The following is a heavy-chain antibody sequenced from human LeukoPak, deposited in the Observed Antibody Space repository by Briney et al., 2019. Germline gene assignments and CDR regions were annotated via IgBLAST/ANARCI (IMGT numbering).Heavy chain of an antibody. CDR1: GGSISSSSYY. CDR3: ARAILTPSGY. J-gene: IGHJ4*02. D-gene: IGHD3-9*01. CDR2: INHSGST. Sequence: KPSETLSLTCTVSGGSISSSSYYWGWIRQPPGKGLEWIGEINHSGSTNYNPSLKSRVTISVGTSKNQFSLKLSSVTAADTAVYYCARAILTPSGYWGQGTLVTVSS. V-gene: IGHV4-39*07.